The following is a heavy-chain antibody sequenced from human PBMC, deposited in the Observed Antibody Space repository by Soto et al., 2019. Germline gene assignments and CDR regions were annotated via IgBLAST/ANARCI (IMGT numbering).Heavy chain of an antibody. J-gene: IGHJ3*02. Sequence: ASVKVSCKASGDTCASYAMHWVRQAPGQRLEWMGWINAGNGNTKYSQKFQGRVTITRDTSASTAYRELSSLRSEDTAVYYCAIAKRSGGNAFDIWGQGTLVPVSS. D-gene: IGHD6-19*01. CDR3: AIAKRSGGNAFDI. V-gene: IGHV1-3*01. CDR1: GDTCASYA. CDR2: INAGNGNT.